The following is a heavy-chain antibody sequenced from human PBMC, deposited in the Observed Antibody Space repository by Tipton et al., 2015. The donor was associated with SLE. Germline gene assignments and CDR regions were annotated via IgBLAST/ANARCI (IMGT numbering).Heavy chain of an antibody. D-gene: IGHD5-24*01. CDR1: GGSISSSTYY. V-gene: IGHV4-39*07. J-gene: IGHJ4*02. CDR2: IYYSGST. Sequence: TLSLTCTVSGGSISSSTYYWGWIRQPPGKGLEWIASIYYSGSTYYNPSLKSRVTISVATSKNQFSLKLGSVTAADTAVYYCARRRDGYNSGYFDYWGQGTLVTVSS. CDR3: ARRRDGYNSGYFDY.